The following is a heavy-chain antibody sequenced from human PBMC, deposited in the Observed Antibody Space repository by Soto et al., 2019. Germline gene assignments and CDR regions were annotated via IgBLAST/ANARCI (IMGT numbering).Heavy chain of an antibody. Sequence: SETLSLTCAVYGGSFSGYYWSWIRQPPGKGLEWIGEINRSGSTNYNPSLKSRVTISVDTSKNQFSLKLSSVTAADTAVYYCARVELGCSSTSCYGYNWFDPWGQGTLVTVSS. D-gene: IGHD2-2*01. CDR2: INRSGST. J-gene: IGHJ5*02. CDR3: ARVELGCSSTSCYGYNWFDP. V-gene: IGHV4-34*01. CDR1: GGSFSGYY.